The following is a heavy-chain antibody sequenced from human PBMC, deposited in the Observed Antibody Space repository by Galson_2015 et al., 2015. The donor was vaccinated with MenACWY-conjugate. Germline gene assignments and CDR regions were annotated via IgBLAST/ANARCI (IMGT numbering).Heavy chain of an antibody. CDR1: GFTFSSYS. CDR2: ISSSSSTI. Sequence: SLRLSCAASGFTFSSYSMNWVRQAPGKGLEWVSYISSSSSTIYYADSVKGRFTISRDNAKNSLYLQMNSLRDEDTAVYYCARKGLGVAGDDFDYWGQGTLVTVSS. D-gene: IGHD6-19*01. J-gene: IGHJ4*02. CDR3: ARKGLGVAGDDFDY. V-gene: IGHV3-48*02.